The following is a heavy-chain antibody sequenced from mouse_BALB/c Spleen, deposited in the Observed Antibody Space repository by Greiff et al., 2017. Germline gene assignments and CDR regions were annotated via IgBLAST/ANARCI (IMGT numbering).Heavy chain of an antibody. Sequence: EVKLVESGGGLVQPGGSRKLSCAASGFTFSDYGMAWVRQAPGKGPEWVAFISNLAYSIYYADTVTGRFTISRENAKNTLYLEMSSLRSEDTAMYYCAREDGNYFDYWGQGTTLTVSS. CDR2: ISNLAYSI. V-gene: IGHV5-15*02. J-gene: IGHJ2*01. CDR1: GFTFSDYG. D-gene: IGHD2-1*01. CDR3: AREDGNYFDY.